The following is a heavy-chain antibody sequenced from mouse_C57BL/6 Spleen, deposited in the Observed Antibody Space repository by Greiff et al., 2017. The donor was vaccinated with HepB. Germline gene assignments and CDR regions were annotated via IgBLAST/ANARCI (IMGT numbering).Heavy chain of an antibody. D-gene: IGHD1-1*01. Sequence: EVQRVESGGGLVKPGGSLKLSCAASGFTFSDYGMHWVRQAPEKGLEWVAYISSGSSTIYYADTVKGRFTISRDNAKNTLFLQMTSLRSEDTAMYYCASLPLLLRFRQGYFDVWGTGTTVTVSS. CDR1: GFTFSDYG. J-gene: IGHJ1*03. V-gene: IGHV5-17*01. CDR3: ASLPLLLRFRQGYFDV. CDR2: ISSGSSTI.